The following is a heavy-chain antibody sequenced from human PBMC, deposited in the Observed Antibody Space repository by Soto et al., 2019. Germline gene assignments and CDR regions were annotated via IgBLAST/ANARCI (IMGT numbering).Heavy chain of an antibody. Sequence: GTLSLTFAVYGGSFSGYYWDWIRQPPGKGLEWIGEINPDGATNYTPSLRGRVTISIYTSRNQFSLKLSSVTAADTAVYYCARGQRSDPFFYYWGQGALVTVSS. CDR3: ARGQRSDPFFYY. CDR2: INPDGAT. J-gene: IGHJ4*02. CDR1: GGSFSGYY. V-gene: IGHV4-34*01.